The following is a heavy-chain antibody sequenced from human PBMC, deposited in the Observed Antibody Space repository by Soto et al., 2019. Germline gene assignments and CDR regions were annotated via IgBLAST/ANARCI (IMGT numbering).Heavy chain of an antibody. CDR1: GFTVCSYA. V-gene: IGHV3-30-3*01. CDR2: ISYDGSNK. J-gene: IGHJ4*02. D-gene: IGHD1-26*01. CDR3: AKDIVGAPFDY. Sequence: GCLRSTGSASGFTVCSYAVHWVLQAPGKGLEWVAVISYDGSNKYYADSVKGRFTISRDNSKNALYLQMNSLRAEDTAVYYCAKDIVGAPFDYWGQGTPVTVYS.